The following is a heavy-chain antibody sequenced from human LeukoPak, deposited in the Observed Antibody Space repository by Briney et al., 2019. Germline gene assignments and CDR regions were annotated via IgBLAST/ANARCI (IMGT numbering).Heavy chain of an antibody. Sequence: SETLSLTCAVSGYSISSGYYLGWIRQPPGKGLEWIGSIYHSGSTYYNPYFQSRVNISVVTSKNQFSLKVRSVTAADTAVYYCARQAIAATGNWFDPWGQGTLVTVSS. CDR3: ARQAIAATGNWFDP. CDR1: GYSISSGYY. J-gene: IGHJ5*02. V-gene: IGHV4-38-2*01. D-gene: IGHD2-15*01. CDR2: IYHSGST.